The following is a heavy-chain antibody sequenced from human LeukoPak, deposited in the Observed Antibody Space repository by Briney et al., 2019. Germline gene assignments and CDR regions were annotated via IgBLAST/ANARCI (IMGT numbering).Heavy chain of an antibody. J-gene: IGHJ1*01. Sequence: GASLRLSCAASGFTFSSYWMHWVRQAPGKGLVWVSRINSDGSSTSYADSVKGRFTISRDNAKNTLYLQMNSLRAEDTAVYYCARGGRWYPQHFQHWGQGTLVTVSS. CDR3: ARGGRWYPQHFQH. V-gene: IGHV3-74*01. D-gene: IGHD2-15*01. CDR2: INSDGSST. CDR1: GFTFSSYW.